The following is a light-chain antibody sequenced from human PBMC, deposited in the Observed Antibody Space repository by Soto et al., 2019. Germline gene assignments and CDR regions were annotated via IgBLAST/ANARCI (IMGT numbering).Light chain of an antibody. Sequence: AIQMTQSPSSLSASVEDRVTITCRASHGIRNDLGWYQQKPGKAPKLLIYAASSLQSGVPSRFSGSGSGTDFTLTISILQPEDFATYYCLQDYNYPLTFGGGTKVEIK. CDR3: LQDYNYPLT. J-gene: IGKJ4*01. V-gene: IGKV1-6*01. CDR1: HGIRND. CDR2: AAS.